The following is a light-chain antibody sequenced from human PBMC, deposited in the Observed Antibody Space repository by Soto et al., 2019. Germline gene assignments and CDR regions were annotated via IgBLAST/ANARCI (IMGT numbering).Light chain of an antibody. CDR2: GNS. Sequence: QSVLTQPPSVSGAPGQRVTISCTGSSSNIGAGYDVHWYQQLPGTAPKLLIYGNSNRPSGVPDRCSGSKSGTSGSLAITGLQAEDEADDYCQSYDSSLSGAYVFGTGSKVTVL. CDR1: SSNIGAGYD. J-gene: IGLJ1*01. V-gene: IGLV1-40*01. CDR3: QSYDSSLSGAYV.